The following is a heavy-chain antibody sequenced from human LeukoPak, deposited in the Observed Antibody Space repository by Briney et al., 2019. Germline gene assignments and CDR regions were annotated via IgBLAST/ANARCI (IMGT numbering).Heavy chain of an antibody. CDR2: ISSSGSTI. CDR1: AFTFSSYE. CDR3: ARALDVDTSIDY. Sequence: PGGSLRLSCVASAFTFSSYEMNWVRQAPGKGLEWVSYISSSGSTIYYADSVKGRFTISRDNAKNSLYLQMNSLRAEDTAVYYCARALDVDTSIDYWGQGTLVTVSS. D-gene: IGHD5-18*01. V-gene: IGHV3-48*03. J-gene: IGHJ4*02.